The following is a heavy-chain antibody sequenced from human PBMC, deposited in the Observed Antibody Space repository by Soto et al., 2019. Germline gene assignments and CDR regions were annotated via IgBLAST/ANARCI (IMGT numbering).Heavy chain of an antibody. CDR1: GFTFSSYA. V-gene: IGHV3-23*01. Sequence: PGGSLRLSCAASGFTFSSYAMSWVRQAPGKGLEWVSAISGSGGSTYYADSVKGRFTISRDNSKSTLYLQMNSLRAEDTAVYYCAKFRSSRYYYYGMDVWGQGTTVTVSS. D-gene: IGHD6-13*01. CDR2: ISGSGGST. CDR3: AKFRSSRYYYYGMDV. J-gene: IGHJ6*02.